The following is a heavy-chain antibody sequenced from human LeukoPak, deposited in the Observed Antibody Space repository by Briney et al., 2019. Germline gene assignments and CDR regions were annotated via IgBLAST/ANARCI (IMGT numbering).Heavy chain of an antibody. CDR2: IYYSGST. CDR3: AREIVLADFWSGYCTTSYYMDV. Sequence: SETLSLTCTVSGGSISSYYWSWIRQPPGKGLEWIGYIYYSGSTNYNPSLKSRVTISVDTSKNQFSLKLSSVTAADTAVYYCAREIVLADFWSGYCTTSYYMDVWGKGTTVTVSS. V-gene: IGHV4-59*01. J-gene: IGHJ6*03. CDR1: GGSISSYY. D-gene: IGHD3-3*01.